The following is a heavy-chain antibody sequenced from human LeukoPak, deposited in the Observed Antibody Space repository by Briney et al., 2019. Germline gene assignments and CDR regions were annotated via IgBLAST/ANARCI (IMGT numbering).Heavy chain of an antibody. J-gene: IGHJ6*02. CDR2: IGDSDDRS. CDR1: GFTFSSYA. Sequence: GGSLRLSCAASGFTFSSYAMSWVRQAPGKGPEWVSSIGDSDDRSSYADSVKGRFTISRDNSKNTLYLQMNSLRAEDTAVYYCAKAPSSSWYDLMDVWGQGTTVTVSS. CDR3: AKAPSSSWYDLMDV. V-gene: IGHV3-23*01. D-gene: IGHD6-13*01.